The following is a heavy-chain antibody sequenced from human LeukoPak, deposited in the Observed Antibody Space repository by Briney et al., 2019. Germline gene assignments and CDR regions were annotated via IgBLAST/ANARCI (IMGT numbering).Heavy chain of an antibody. CDR1: RGTFSSYA. D-gene: IGHD1-26*01. Sequence: EASVKVSCKASRGTFSSYAISWVRQAPGQGLEWMGGIIPIFGTANYAQKFQGRVTITADESTSTAYMELSSLRSEDTAVYYCARDGVTSGSYSDYWGQGTLVTVSS. CDR3: ARDGVTSGSYSDY. J-gene: IGHJ4*02. V-gene: IGHV1-69*13. CDR2: IIPIFGTA.